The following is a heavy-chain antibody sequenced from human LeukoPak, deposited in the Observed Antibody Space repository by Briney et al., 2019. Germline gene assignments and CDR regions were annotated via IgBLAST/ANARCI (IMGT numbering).Heavy chain of an antibody. J-gene: IGHJ5*02. CDR3: ARVVENYGSGSYYGGGVTYNWFDP. CDR1: GGSVSSGSYY. CDR2: IYYSGST. D-gene: IGHD3-10*01. V-gene: IGHV4-61*01. Sequence: PLETLSLTCTVPGGSVSSGSYYWSWIRQPPGKGLEWIGYIYYSGSTNYNPSLKSRVTISVDTSKNQFSLKLSSVTAADTAVYYCARVVENYGSGSYYGGGVTYNWFDPWGQGTLVTVSS.